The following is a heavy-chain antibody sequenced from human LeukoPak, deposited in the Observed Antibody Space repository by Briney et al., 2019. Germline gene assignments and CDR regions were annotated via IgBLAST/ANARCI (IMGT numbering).Heavy chain of an antibody. CDR2: IYHSWNT. V-gene: IGHV4-39*01. J-gene: IGHJ6*02. D-gene: IGHD6-25*01. Sequence: SETLSLTCTVSGDSISSSNYFWGWIRQPPGKGLEWVGNIYHSWNTFYNPFLKSRVTISADTSKNQFSLKLTFVTVADTAVYYCARQLYSSATVWGQGTTVIVSS. CDR3: ARQLYSSATV. CDR1: GDSISSSNYF.